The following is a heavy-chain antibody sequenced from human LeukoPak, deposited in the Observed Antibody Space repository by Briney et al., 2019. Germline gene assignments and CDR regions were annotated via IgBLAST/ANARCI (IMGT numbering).Heavy chain of an antibody. CDR2: IIPIFGTA. CDR3: ARPEERAYYYYGMDV. V-gene: IGHV1-69*13. CDR1: GGTFSSYA. J-gene: IGHJ6*02. Sequence: ASVKVSCKASGGTFSSYAISWVRQAPGQGLEWMGGIIPIFGTANYAQKLQGRVTITADESTSTAYMELSSLRSEDTAVYYCARPEERAYYYYGMDVWGQGTTVTVSS. D-gene: IGHD5-24*01.